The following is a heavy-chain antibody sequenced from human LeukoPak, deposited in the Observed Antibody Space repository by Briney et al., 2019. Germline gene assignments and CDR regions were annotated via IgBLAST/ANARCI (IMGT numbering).Heavy chain of an antibody. CDR3: ARHDYGDFGY. CDR2: IYYSGST. J-gene: IGHJ4*02. V-gene: IGHV4-39*01. CDR1: GGSISSSNYY. Sequence: SETLSLTCTVPGGSISSSNYYWGWIRQPPGKGLEWIGSIYYSGSTYYNPSLKSRLTISVDTSKNQFSLKLSSVTAADAAVYYCARHDYGDFGYWGQGTLVTVSS. D-gene: IGHD4/OR15-4a*01.